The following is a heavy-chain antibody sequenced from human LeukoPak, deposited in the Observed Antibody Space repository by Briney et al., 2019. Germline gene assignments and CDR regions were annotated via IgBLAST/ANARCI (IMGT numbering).Heavy chain of an antibody. CDR2: INPNSGGT. D-gene: IGHD6-13*01. J-gene: IGHJ4*02. CDR1: GYTFTGYY. Sequence: ASVKVSCKASGYTFTGYYMHWVRQAPGQGLEWMGWINPNSGGTNYAQKFQGRVTMTRDTSISTAYMELSRLRSDGTAVYYCARGYSSSWRCDYWGQGTLVTASS. V-gene: IGHV1-2*02. CDR3: ARGYSSSWRCDY.